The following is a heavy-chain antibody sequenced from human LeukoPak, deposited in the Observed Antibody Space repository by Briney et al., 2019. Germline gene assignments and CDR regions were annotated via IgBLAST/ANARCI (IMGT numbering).Heavy chain of an antibody. CDR2: ISGSGGST. D-gene: IGHD6-19*01. CDR1: GFTFSSYA. V-gene: IGHV3-23*01. Sequence: GGSLRLSCAASGFTFSSYAMSWVRQAPGKGLEWVSAISGSGGSTYYADSVKGRFTISRDNSKNTLYLQMNSLRAEDTAVYYCASKPYSSGWCLDYWGQGTPVTVSS. CDR3: ASKPYSSGWCLDY. J-gene: IGHJ4*02.